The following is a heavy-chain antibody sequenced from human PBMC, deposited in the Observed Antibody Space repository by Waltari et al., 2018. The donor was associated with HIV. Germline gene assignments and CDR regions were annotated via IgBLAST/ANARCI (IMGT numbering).Heavy chain of an antibody. Sequence: QVQLVQSGAEVKKPGSSVKVSCKASGGTLRNYAISWVRQAPGQGLEWMGGIIPIFGSTNFAQNFQGRVTITADESTSTAYMELSSLRSEDTAVYYCASTVYRGDYYYYGMDVWGQGTTVTVSS. CDR2: IIPIFGST. V-gene: IGHV1-69*13. CDR3: ASTVYRGDYYYYGMDV. CDR1: GGTLRNYA. J-gene: IGHJ6*02. D-gene: IGHD4-17*01.